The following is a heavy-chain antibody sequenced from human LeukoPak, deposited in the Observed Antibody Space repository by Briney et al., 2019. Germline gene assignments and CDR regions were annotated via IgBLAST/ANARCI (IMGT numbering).Heavy chain of an antibody. CDR3: ARGAFYYDSSGYYFDC. CDR2: IYYSGST. D-gene: IGHD3-22*01. V-gene: IGHV4-59*01. Sequence: SETLSLTCTVSGGSISSYYWSWIRQPPGKGLEWIGYIYYSGSTNYNPSLKSRVTISVDTSKNQFSLKLSSVTAADTAVYYCARGAFYYDSSGYYFDCWGQGTLVTVSS. CDR1: GGSISSYY. J-gene: IGHJ4*02.